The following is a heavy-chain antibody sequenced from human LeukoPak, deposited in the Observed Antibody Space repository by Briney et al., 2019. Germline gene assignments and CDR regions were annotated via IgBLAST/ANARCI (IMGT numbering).Heavy chain of an antibody. CDR1: GFAFSSYG. J-gene: IGHJ4*02. D-gene: IGHD6-13*01. CDR3: AKDREQQLVHFLY. Sequence: GGSLRLSCAASGFAFSSYGMHWVRQAPGEGLEWVAVISYDGSAKSYADSVKGRFTISRDNSKNTLYLQMNSLRAEDTAVYYCAKDREQQLVHFLYWGQGTLVTVSS. V-gene: IGHV3-30*18. CDR2: ISYDGSAK.